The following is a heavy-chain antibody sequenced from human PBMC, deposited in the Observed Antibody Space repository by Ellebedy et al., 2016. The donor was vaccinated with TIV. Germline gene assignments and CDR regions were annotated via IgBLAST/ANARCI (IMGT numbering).Heavy chain of an antibody. CDR3: AKGGYYPDSDSDY. CDR1: GFTFSSYG. V-gene: IGHV3-30*02. CDR2: IRYDGSNK. Sequence: GESLKISCAASGFTFSSYGMHWVRQAPGKGLEWVAFIRYDGSNKYYADSVKGRFTISRDNSKNTLYLQMNSLRAEDTAVYYCAKGGYYPDSDSDYWGQGTLVTVSS. J-gene: IGHJ4*02. D-gene: IGHD3-22*01.